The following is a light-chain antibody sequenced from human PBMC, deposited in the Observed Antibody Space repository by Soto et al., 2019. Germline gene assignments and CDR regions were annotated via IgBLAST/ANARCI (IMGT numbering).Light chain of an antibody. V-gene: IGKV1-39*02. CDR3: QKYGSSPQE. CDR2: AAS. Sequence: DIPMTHSPSSLSASVLYRVTITCRASQSISSYLDWYQQKPGKAPKLLIYAASSLQSGVPSRFSGSGSGTDFTLTITRLEPEDFAVYYCQKYGSSPQEFGQGTKVDIK. J-gene: IGKJ1*01. CDR1: QSISSY.